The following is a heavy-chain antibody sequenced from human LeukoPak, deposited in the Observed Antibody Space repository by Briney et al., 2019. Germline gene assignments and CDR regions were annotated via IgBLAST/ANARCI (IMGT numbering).Heavy chain of an antibody. D-gene: IGHD1-26*01. Sequence: SGTLSLTCGVSGGSVSGTNWWSWVRQPPGQGLEWIGEISLAGQTNYNPSLNGRVTMSLDKSSNQLSLHLTSVTAADTATYFCSRESGPFCPFGYWGQGTLVIVSS. V-gene: IGHV4-4*02. CDR3: SRESGPFCPFGY. CDR2: ISLAGQT. CDR1: GGSVSGTNW. J-gene: IGHJ4*02.